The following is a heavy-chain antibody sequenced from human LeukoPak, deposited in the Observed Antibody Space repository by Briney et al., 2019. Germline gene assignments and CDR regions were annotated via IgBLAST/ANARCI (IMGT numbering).Heavy chain of an antibody. V-gene: IGHV7-4-1*04. D-gene: IGHD3-22*01. CDR1: GYTFTSYA. CDR3: ARSLLYYYDSSGYSHFDY. Sequence: ASVKVSCKASGYTFTSYAMHWVRQAPGQGLEWMGWIKTNTGNPTYAQGFTGRFVFSLDTSVSMAYLQISSLKAEDTAVYYCARSLLYYYDSSGYSHFDYWGXXXLVTVSS. CDR2: IKTNTGNP. J-gene: IGHJ4*01.